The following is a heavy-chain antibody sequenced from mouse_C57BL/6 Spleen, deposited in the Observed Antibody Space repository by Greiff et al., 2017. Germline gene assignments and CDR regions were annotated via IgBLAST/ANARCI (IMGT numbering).Heavy chain of an antibody. D-gene: IGHD1-1*01. CDR3: ARSGDYYGSSHYFDY. CDR2: IHPNSGST. J-gene: IGHJ2*01. V-gene: IGHV1-64*01. CDR1: GYTFTSYW. Sequence: VQLQQSGAELVKPGASVKLSCKASGYTFTSYWMHWVKQRPGQGLEWIGMIHPNSGSTNYNEKFKSKATLTVDKSSSTAYMQLSSLTSEDSAVFYCARSGDYYGSSHYFDYWGQGNTLTVSS.